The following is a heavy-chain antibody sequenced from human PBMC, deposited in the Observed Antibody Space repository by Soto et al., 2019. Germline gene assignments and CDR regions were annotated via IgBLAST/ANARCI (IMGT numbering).Heavy chain of an antibody. CDR2: IRISGSTI. CDR3: ARWDYYDSSGCYGLEF. Sequence: PGGSLRLSCVVSGFTFSTYNMNWVRQTPAKGLEWLSYIRISGSTIYYADSVKGRFTISRDNAKNSLYLQMNSLRDEDTAVYFCARWDYYDSSGCYGLEFWGPGSLVTV. D-gene: IGHD3-22*01. CDR1: GFTFSTYN. J-gene: IGHJ4*02. V-gene: IGHV3-48*02.